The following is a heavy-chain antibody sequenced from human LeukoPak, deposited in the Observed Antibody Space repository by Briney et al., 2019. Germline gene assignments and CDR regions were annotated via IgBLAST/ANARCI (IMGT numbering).Heavy chain of an antibody. CDR2: IYYSGST. J-gene: IGHJ4*02. CDR3: ARGRYDFWSGYSPYYFDY. CDR1: GGSISSYY. V-gene: IGHV4-59*01. Sequence: SETLSLTCTVSGGSISSYYWSWTRQPPGKELEWIGYIYYSGSTNYNPSLKSRVTISVDTSKNQFSLKLSSVTAADTAVYYCARGRYDFWSGYSPYYFDYWGQGTLVTVSS. D-gene: IGHD3-3*01.